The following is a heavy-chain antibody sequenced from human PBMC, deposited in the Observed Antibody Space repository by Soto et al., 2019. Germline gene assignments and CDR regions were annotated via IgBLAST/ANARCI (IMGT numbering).Heavy chain of an antibody. J-gene: IGHJ3*01. CDR1: GFIININY. V-gene: IGHV3-66*01. Sequence: EVQLVESGGGLVQPGGSLRLSCAASGFIININYMSWVRQAPGKGLEWVSLVYSGGGTFYADSVKGRFTVSRDSSKNTLDLQMDSLRVEETAVYYCARRGYCAGGTCYGIYALDVWGQGAMVTVSS. CDR3: ARRGYCAGGTCYGIYALDV. CDR2: VYSGGGT. D-gene: IGHD2-15*01.